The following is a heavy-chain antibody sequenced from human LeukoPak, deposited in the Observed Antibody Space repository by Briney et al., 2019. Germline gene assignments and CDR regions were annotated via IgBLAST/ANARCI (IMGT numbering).Heavy chain of an antibody. CDR3: AREFGGSYSHFDY. CDR2: INHSGST. D-gene: IGHD1-26*01. CDR1: GGSFSGYY. J-gene: IGHJ4*02. Sequence: SETLSLTCAVYGGSFSGYYWSWIRQPPGKGLEWIGEINHSGSTNYNPSLKSRVTISVDTSKNQFSLKLSSVTAADTAVYYCAREFGGSYSHFDYWGQGTLVTVSS. V-gene: IGHV4-34*01.